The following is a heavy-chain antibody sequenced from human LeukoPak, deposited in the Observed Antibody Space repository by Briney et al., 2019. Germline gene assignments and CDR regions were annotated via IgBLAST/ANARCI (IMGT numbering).Heavy chain of an antibody. J-gene: IGHJ3*02. CDR1: GYTFTGYY. CDR2: INPNSGGT. CDR3: ARERGIAAPEGRNDAFDI. D-gene: IGHD6-13*01. Sequence: GASVKVSCKASGYTFTGYYMHWVRQAPGQGLEWMGWINPNSGGTNYAQKFQGRVTMTRDTSISTAYMELSRLRSDDTAVYYCARERGIAAPEGRNDAFDIWGQGTMVTVSS. V-gene: IGHV1-2*02.